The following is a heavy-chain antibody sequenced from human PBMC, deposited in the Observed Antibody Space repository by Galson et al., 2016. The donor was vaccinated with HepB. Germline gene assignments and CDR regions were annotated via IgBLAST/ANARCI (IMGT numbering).Heavy chain of an antibody. V-gene: IGHV3-30*04. J-gene: IGHJ4*02. D-gene: IGHD4-23*01. CDR2: ISYDGTYR. Sequence: SLRLSCAASGFTFTSFAMHWVRQRPDKGLEWVAVISYDGTYRYYGASLPGRFTVSRDNSQNMVFLEMDDLRPDDTGIYYCARDGRKGRSGNSISYVPCAYWGQGILVTVSS. CDR1: GFTFTSFA. CDR3: ARDGRKGRSGNSISYVPCAY.